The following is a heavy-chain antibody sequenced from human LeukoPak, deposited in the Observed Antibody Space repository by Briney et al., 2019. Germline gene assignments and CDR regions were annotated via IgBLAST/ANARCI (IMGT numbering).Heavy chain of an antibody. CDR1: GFTFTRYW. CDR3: ARDSYEVGATFDY. V-gene: IGHV3-74*01. Sequence: PGGSLRLSCAASGFTFTRYWMHWVRQVPGKGLVWISRINNDGTTTNYADSVKGRFTVSRDNAKNTMYLQVNSLRVEDTAVYYCARDSYEVGATFDYWGQGTLVTVSS. D-gene: IGHD1-26*01. J-gene: IGHJ4*02. CDR2: INNDGTTT.